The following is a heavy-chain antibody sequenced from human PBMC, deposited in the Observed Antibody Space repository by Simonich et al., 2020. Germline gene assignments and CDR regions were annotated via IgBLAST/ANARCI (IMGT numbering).Heavy chain of an antibody. Sequence: EVQLVESGGGLVQPGGSLRLSCAASGFTFSSYEMNWVRQAPGKGLEWFSYISSSGRTIYDADSVKGRLTISRENAKNSLDRKMNSLRAEDTAVYYCARDFRLQLVEIGTYYYYGMDVWGQGTTVTVSS. V-gene: IGHV3-48*03. D-gene: IGHD6-6*01. CDR3: ARDFRLQLVEIGTYYYYGMDV. CDR1: GFTFSSYE. J-gene: IGHJ6*02. CDR2: ISSSGRTI.